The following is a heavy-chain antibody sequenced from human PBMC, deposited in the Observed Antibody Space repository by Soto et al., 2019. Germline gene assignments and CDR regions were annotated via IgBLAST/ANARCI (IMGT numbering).Heavy chain of an antibody. CDR3: ARVYTHDYDWFDP. V-gene: IGHV4-31*03. CDR2: IYYSGST. D-gene: IGHD4-17*01. CDR1: GGSISSGGYY. J-gene: IGHJ5*02. Sequence: LSLTCTVSGGSISSGGYYWSWIRQHPGKGLEWIGYIYYSGSTYYNPSLKSRVTISVDTSKNQFSLKLSSVTAADTAVYYCARVYTHDYDWFDPWGQGTLVTVSS.